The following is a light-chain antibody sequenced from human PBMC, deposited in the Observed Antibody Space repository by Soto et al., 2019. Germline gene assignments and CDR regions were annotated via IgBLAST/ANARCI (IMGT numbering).Light chain of an antibody. CDR2: G. Sequence: QLVLTQPPSVSGAPGQRVTISCTGSRSNIGAGYPVHWYQQLPGTAPKLLVAGNRPSGVPDRFSVSKSGASASLAITGLQAEDEADYYCQSYDSSLSRRWVFGGGTKLTVL. CDR3: QSYDSSLSRRWV. V-gene: IGLV1-40*01. J-gene: IGLJ3*02. CDR1: RSNIGAGYP.